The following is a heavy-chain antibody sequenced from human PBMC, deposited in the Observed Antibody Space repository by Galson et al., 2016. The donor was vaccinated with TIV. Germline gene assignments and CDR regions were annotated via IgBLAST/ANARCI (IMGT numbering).Heavy chain of an antibody. D-gene: IGHD4-11*01. J-gene: IGHJ6*03. Sequence: SLRLSCAASGMSLTHYTMSWVRQAPGKGLEWVSTIGDGDGGTFYASSVKGRFTISRDNSKNTLYLQMSSLRAEDTAVYYCANVPTTYSSSSGRRFFNYYMAVWGKGTPVIVSS. CDR1: GMSLTHYT. CDR3: ANVPTTYSSSSGRRFFNYYMAV. CDR2: IGDGDGGT. V-gene: IGHV3-23*01.